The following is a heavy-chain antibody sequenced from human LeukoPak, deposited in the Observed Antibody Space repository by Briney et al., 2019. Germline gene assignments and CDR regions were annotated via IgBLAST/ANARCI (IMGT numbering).Heavy chain of an antibody. CDR1: GFTFSNYE. V-gene: IGHV3-48*03. Sequence: GGSLRLPCAASGFTFSNYEMIWVRQAPGKGLQWVSYISSRGTFIYYADSVKGRFTISRDNAKNSLYLQMNSLKTEDTAVYYCARWGSGSCSDWGQGTLVTVSS. D-gene: IGHD1-26*01. CDR3: ARWGSGSCSD. CDR2: ISSRGTFI. J-gene: IGHJ4*02.